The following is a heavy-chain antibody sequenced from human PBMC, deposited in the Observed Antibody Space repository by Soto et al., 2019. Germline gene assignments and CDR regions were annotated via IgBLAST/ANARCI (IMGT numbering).Heavy chain of an antibody. Sequence: GSLRLSCRVSGFTFNNSGMHWVRQAPGKVLEWMAVISYDGSDKYYADSVKGRVITSRDNSKNTLNLEMNSLRAEDTAIYYCVKDRVPGAYGNYYGMDVWGQGTTVTVSS. D-gene: IGHD5-12*01. CDR3: VKDRVPGAYGNYYGMDV. J-gene: IGHJ6*02. V-gene: IGHV3-30*18. CDR1: GFTFNNSG. CDR2: ISYDGSDK.